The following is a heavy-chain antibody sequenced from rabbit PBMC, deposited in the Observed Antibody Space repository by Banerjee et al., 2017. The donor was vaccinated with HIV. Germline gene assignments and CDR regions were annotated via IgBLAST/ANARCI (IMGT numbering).Heavy chain of an antibody. CDR1: GFSFSSNYW. J-gene: IGHJ4*01. CDR3: ARKGGWNYFNL. D-gene: IGHD3-1*01. CDR2: IYIDSGNT. V-gene: IGHV1S45*01. Sequence: QEQLEESGGDLVKPEGSLTLTCTASGFSFSSNYWLCWVRQAPGKGLEWIACIYIDSGNTYYASWAKGRFTISKTSSTTVTLQMTSLTAADTATYFCARKGGWNYFNLWGQGTLVTVS.